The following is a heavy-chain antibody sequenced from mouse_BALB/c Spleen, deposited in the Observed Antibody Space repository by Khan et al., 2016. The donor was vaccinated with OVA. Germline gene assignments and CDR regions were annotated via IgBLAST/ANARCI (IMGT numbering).Heavy chain of an antibody. V-gene: IGHV3-2*02. J-gene: IGHJ2*01. CDR1: GYSITSDYA. CDR2: ISYSGNT. Sequence: EVKLLESGPGLAKPSQSLSLTCTVTGYSITSDYAWNWIRQFPGNKLEWMGHISYSGNTKYNPSLKSRISITRDTSKNQFFLQLNSVTTEDTATYYCARIYGGDFDYWGQGTTLTVSS. D-gene: IGHD1-1*01. CDR3: ARIYGGDFDY.